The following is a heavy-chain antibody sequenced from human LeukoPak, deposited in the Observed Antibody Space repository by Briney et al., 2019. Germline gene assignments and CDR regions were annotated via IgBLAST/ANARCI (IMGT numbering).Heavy chain of an antibody. CDR2: ISERGGST. V-gene: IGHV3-23*01. D-gene: IGHD3-10*01. Sequence: GGSLRLSCVVSGITLSNYGMSWVRQAPGKGLEWVSGISERGGSTNYADSVKGRFIISRDTSKSTVYLQMNSLRVEDTAVYFCAKRGIVIRAVIIIGFHKEAYYFDYWGQGILVTVSS. CDR3: AKRGIVIRAVIIIGFHKEAYYFDY. CDR1: GITLSNYG. J-gene: IGHJ4*02.